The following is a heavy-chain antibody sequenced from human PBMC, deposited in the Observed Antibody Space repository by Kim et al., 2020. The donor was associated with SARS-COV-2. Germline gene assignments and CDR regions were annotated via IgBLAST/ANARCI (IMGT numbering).Heavy chain of an antibody. V-gene: IGHV4-34*01. J-gene: IGHJ6*01. Sequence: SETLSLTCAVYGGSFSDNYWNWVRQPPGTGLEWIGEITHSGGPTYNPSLKSRVTMSVDPSKSQFSLNLRSWTAADMAVYYLVRGKRDRDLRGNPFYYYY. CDR3: VRGKRDRDLRGNPFYYYY. D-gene: IGHD1-26*01. CDR1: GGSFSDNY. CDR2: ITHSGGP.